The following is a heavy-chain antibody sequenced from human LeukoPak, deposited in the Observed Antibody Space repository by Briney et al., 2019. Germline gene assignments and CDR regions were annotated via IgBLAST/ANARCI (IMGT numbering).Heavy chain of an antibody. J-gene: IGHJ5*02. D-gene: IGHD3-10*01. V-gene: IGHV4-34*01. CDR2: INHSGST. CDR1: GGSFSGYY. Sequence: SETLSLTCAVYGGSFSGYYWSWIRQPPGKGLEWIGEINHSGSTNYNPSLKSRVTISVDTSKNQFSLKLSSVTAADTAVYYCARVLYYGSGSYSNWFDPWGQGTLVTVSS. CDR3: ARVLYYGSGSYSNWFDP.